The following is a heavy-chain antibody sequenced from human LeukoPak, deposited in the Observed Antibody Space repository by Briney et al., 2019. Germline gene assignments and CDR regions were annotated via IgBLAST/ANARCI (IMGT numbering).Heavy chain of an antibody. Sequence: PGGSLRLSCAASGFTFSSHWMSWVCQAPGKGLEWVANINQDGSEKYYVDSVKGRFTISRDNTKNSLYLQMNSLRAEDTAIYYCARDHVVDGLVFDYWGQGALVTVSS. V-gene: IGHV3-7*03. CDR3: ARDHVVDGLVFDY. J-gene: IGHJ4*02. CDR1: GFTFSSHW. CDR2: INQDGSEK. D-gene: IGHD2-15*01.